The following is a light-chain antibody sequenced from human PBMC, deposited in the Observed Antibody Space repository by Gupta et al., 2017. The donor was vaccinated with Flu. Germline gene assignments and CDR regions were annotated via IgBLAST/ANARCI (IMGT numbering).Light chain of an antibody. Sequence: SYVLIQPPSMSVAPGQTARIPCGGNDIGLKDVHWYQQKPGQAPVLVMYDDRDRPSGISERLSGSSSGNEATLTISRVEVGDEADYSCQVWDRSSDQYVFGPGTKVTVV. CDR2: DDR. CDR3: QVWDRSSDQYV. J-gene: IGLJ1*01. V-gene: IGLV3-21*02. CDR1: DIGLKD.